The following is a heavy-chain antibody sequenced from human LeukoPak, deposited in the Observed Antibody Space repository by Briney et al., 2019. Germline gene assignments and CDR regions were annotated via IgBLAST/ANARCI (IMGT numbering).Heavy chain of an antibody. J-gene: IGHJ3*02. CDR1: GGSISSYY. CDR2: VYYSGST. Sequence: SETLSLTCTVSGGSISSYYWSWIRQPPGKGLEWIGYVYYSGSTNYNPSLKSRVTISVDTSKNQFSLKLNSVTAADTAVYYCAKGFDAFDIWGQGTMVIVSS. D-gene: IGHD3-10*01. CDR3: AKGFDAFDI. V-gene: IGHV4-59*01.